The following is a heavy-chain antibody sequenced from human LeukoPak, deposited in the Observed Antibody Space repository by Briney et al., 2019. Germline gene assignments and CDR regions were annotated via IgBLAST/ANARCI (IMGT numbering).Heavy chain of an antibody. CDR1: GGSISSNSYY. V-gene: IGHV4-39*07. Sequence: KASETLSLTCTVSGGSISSNSYYWGWIRQPPGKGLEWIGSIYYSGSTYYNPSLKSRVTISVDTSKNQFSLKLSSVTAAATAVYYCATAGSTMVRGAIGYWGQGTLVTVSS. CDR2: IYYSGST. D-gene: IGHD3-10*01. CDR3: ATAGSTMVRGAIGY. J-gene: IGHJ4*02.